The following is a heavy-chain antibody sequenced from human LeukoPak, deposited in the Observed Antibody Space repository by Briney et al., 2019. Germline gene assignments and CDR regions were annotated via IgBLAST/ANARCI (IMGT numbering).Heavy chain of an antibody. Sequence: PGRSLRLSCTASGFTFSSYAMHWVRQAPGKGLEWVAVISYDGSNKYYADSVKGRFTTSRDNSKNTLYLQMNSLRAEDTAVYYCARVMGYQFPLDYWGQGTLVTVSS. J-gene: IGHJ4*02. V-gene: IGHV3-30-3*01. D-gene: IGHD2-8*01. CDR2: ISYDGSNK. CDR3: ARVMGYQFPLDY. CDR1: GFTFSSYA.